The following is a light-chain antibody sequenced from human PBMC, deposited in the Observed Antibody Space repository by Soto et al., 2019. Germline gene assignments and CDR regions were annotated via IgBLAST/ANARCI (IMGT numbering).Light chain of an antibody. V-gene: IGKV3-11*01. J-gene: IGKJ4*01. CDR2: EAS. CDR1: QSVSSY. CDR3: QQRRNWPRT. Sequence: EIVLTQSPATLSLSAGERATLSCRTSQSVSSYSAWYQQKRGQAPRLLIYEASNRATGIPARFSGSGSGTDFTLTISSLEPEDFAIHYCQQRRNWPRTFGGGTKVEI.